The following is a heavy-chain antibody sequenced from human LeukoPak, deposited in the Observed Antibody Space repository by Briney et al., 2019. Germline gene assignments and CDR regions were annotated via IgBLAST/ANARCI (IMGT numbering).Heavy chain of an antibody. Sequence: GGTLRLSCAASGFTFSSYGMSWVRQAPGKGLEWVSAISGSGGSTYYADSVKGRFTISRDNSKNTLYLQMNSLRAEDTAVYYCARGRYDSSGYYPLYDYWGQGTLVTVSS. CDR1: GFTFSSYG. V-gene: IGHV3-23*01. D-gene: IGHD3-22*01. CDR3: ARGRYDSSGYYPLYDY. CDR2: ISGSGGST. J-gene: IGHJ4*02.